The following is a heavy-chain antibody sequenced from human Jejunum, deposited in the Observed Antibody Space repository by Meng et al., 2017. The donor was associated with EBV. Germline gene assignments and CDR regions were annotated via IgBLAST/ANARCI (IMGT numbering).Heavy chain of an antibody. J-gene: IGHJ4*02. D-gene: IGHD1-26*01. V-gene: IGHV3-30*14. CDR3: LRESDDGGSYYAY. Sequence: QVQVVESGXGVVQPGRSLRLSCIASGFIFSNYAMHWVRQAPGKGLEWVAVMSNDGNTKEYADSVKGRFTISRDNSKNEVYLQMNSLRGEDTALYYCLRESDDGGSYYAYWCQGTLVNVSS. CDR2: MSNDGNTK. CDR1: GFIFSNYA.